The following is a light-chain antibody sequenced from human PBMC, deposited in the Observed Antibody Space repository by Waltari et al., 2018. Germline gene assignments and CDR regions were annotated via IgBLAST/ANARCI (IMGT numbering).Light chain of an antibody. CDR2: GVS. CDR3: QHYNNWPLT. J-gene: IGKJ4*01. CDR1: QSVTAN. Sequence: EIVMTQFPATLSLSPGERATLPCRASQSVTANLAWYQQKPGQAPRLLIYGVSFRATDIPARFSGSGSGTDFTLTISSLQSEDFATYYCQHYNNWPLTFGGGTKVEIK. V-gene: IGKV3-15*01.